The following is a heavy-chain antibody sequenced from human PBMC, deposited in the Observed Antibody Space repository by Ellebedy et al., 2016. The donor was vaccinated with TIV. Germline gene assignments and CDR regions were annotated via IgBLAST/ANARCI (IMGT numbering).Heavy chain of an antibody. CDR2: IDGSGVKA. Sequence: GESLKISCAATGFTFSSYAMNWVRQAPGKGLEWVSSIDGSGVKAYHADSVKGRFTISRDNSKDTLYLQMNSLRAEDTAVYFCAKRVLERLYYFDHWGQGALVTVSS. D-gene: IGHD1-1*01. J-gene: IGHJ4*02. CDR3: AKRVLERLYYFDH. CDR1: GFTFSSYA. V-gene: IGHV3-23*01.